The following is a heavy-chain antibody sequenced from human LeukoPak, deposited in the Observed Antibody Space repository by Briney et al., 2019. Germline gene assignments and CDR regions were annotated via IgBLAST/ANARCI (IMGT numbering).Heavy chain of an antibody. CDR2: ISGSGGST. V-gene: IGHV3-23*01. CDR1: GFTFSSYA. Sequence: GGSLRLSCAASGFTFSSYAMSWVRQAPGKGLEWVSAISGSGGSTYYADSVKGRFTISRDNSKNTLYLQMNSLRAEDTAVYYCAKGGPRPYYYDSSGAFDIWGQGTMVTVSS. D-gene: IGHD3-22*01. J-gene: IGHJ3*02. CDR3: AKGGPRPYYYDSSGAFDI.